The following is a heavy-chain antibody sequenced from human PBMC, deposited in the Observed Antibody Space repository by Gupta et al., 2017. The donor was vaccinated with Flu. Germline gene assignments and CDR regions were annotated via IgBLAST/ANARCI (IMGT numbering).Heavy chain of an antibody. D-gene: IGHD3-10*01. Sequence: QEQVAESGGGVVQPGRSLRLSCAASGFSFRYYGMHWVRQAPGKGLEWVAVISYDGSSNNYADSVKGRFTISRDNSKNTLYLQMNSLRTEDTAVYYCAKDWKWNYNNYGMNVWGQGTTVTVSS. CDR3: AKDWKWNYNNYGMNV. CDR1: GFSFRYYG. CDR2: ISYDGSSN. J-gene: IGHJ6*02. V-gene: IGHV3-30*18.